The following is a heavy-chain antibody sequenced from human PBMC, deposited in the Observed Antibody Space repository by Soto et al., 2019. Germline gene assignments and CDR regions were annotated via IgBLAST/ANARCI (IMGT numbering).Heavy chain of an antibody. Sequence: ASVKVSCKASGYTFTSYAMHWVRQAPGQRLEWMGWISAGNGNTNYSQKLQGRVTMTTDTSTSTAYMELRSLRSDDTAVYYCARDTLGGVGATGYYYGMDVWGQGTTVTVSS. J-gene: IGHJ6*02. CDR1: GYTFTSYA. CDR2: ISAGNGNT. CDR3: ARDTLGGVGATGYYYGMDV. V-gene: IGHV1-3*01. D-gene: IGHD1-26*01.